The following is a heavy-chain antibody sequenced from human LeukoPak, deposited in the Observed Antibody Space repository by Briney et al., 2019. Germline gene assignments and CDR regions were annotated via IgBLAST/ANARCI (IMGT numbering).Heavy chain of an antibody. Sequence: GGSLRLSCAASGFTFSSYEMNWVRQAPGKGLEWVSYISSSGSTKYYADSVKGRFTISRDNAKNSLYLQMNSLRAEDTAVYYCARRLLHYDILTGYYEGDAFDIWGQGTMVTVSS. J-gene: IGHJ3*02. V-gene: IGHV3-48*03. CDR1: GFTFSSYE. CDR3: ARRLLHYDILTGYYEGDAFDI. D-gene: IGHD3-9*01. CDR2: ISSSGSTK.